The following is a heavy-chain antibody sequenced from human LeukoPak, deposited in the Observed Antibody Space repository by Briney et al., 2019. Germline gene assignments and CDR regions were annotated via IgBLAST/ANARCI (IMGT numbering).Heavy chain of an antibody. CDR1: GYTFISYG. V-gene: IGHV1-18*01. CDR3: ARVGNYYDRNPFDI. CDR2: ISGYNGYT. D-gene: IGHD3-22*01. J-gene: IGHJ3*02. Sequence: ASVKLSCKASGYTFISYGISWVRQAPGQGLEWMGWISGYNGYTTYAQKLQGRVTMATDTSTSTAYMELRSLTSDDTAVYYCARVGNYYDRNPFDIWGQGTMVTVSS.